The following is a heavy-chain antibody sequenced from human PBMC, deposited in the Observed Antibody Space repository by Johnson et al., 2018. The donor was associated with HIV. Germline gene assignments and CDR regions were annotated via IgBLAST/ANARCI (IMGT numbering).Heavy chain of an antibody. CDR2: VSYDGSNK. Sequence: QMQLVESGGGVVQPGGSLRLSCAASGFTFSTYGMHWVRQSPGKGLEWVAFVSYDGSNKYYADSVKGRFTISRDNSKNTLYLQMNSLRAEDTAVYYCARDRERLVRYAFDIWGQGTMVTVSS. J-gene: IGHJ3*02. V-gene: IGHV3-30*19. D-gene: IGHD6-6*01. CDR1: GFTFSTYG. CDR3: ARDRERLVRYAFDI.